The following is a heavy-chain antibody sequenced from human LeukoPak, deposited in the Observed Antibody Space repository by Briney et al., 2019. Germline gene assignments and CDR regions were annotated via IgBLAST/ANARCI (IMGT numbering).Heavy chain of an antibody. D-gene: IGHD5-18*01. J-gene: IGHJ4*02. CDR1: GFTFDAYA. Sequence: PGGSLRLSCAASGFTFDAYAMHWDRQAPGKGLEWVSLISGDGGSTYYADSVKGRFTISRDNSKNSLYLQMNSLRTEDTALYYCAKDFYGYSYVDYWGQGTLVTVSS. CDR2: ISGDGGST. V-gene: IGHV3-43*02. CDR3: AKDFYGYSYVDY.